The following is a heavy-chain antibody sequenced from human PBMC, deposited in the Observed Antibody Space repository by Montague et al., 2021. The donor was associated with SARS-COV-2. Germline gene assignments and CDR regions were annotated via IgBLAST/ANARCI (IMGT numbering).Heavy chain of an antibody. Sequence: SLRLSCAASGFTFSSYEMNWVRPAPGKGLEWVSYISSSGSTIYYADSVKGRFTISRDNAKNSLYLQMNSLSAEDTAVYYCARRGYCSSTSCWALDYWGQGTLVTVSS. CDR2: ISSSGSTI. V-gene: IGHV3-48*03. CDR1: GFTFSSYE. J-gene: IGHJ4*02. CDR3: ARRGYCSSTSCWALDY. D-gene: IGHD2-2*01.